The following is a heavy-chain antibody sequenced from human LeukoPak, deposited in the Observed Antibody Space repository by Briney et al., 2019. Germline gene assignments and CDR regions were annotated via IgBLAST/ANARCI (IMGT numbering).Heavy chain of an antibody. CDR3: VKGSGTYPLGYGMDV. CDR1: GFTFSDFA. CDR2: ISNGGTST. J-gene: IGHJ6*02. Sequence: GGSLRLSCAASGFTFSDFAMTWVRQSPGKGLEWVSSISNGGTSTYYADSVKGRFTISRDNPKNTLFLQMNSLRDEDTAIYYCVKGSGTYPLGYGMDVWGQGTTVTVSS. V-gene: IGHV3-23*01. D-gene: IGHD6-25*01.